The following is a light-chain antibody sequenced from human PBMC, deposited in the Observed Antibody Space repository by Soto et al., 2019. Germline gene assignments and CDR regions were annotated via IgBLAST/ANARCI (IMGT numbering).Light chain of an antibody. V-gene: IGKV1-33*01. CDR3: XXXXNLPXT. CDR2: DAS. J-gene: IGKJ5*01. CDR1: QDISNY. Sequence: DIQMTQSPSSLSASVGDRVTITCQASQDISNYLNWYQQKPGKAPNLLIYDASNLETGVPSRFSGSGSGADFTFXXXXXQPXXXXXXXXXXXXNLPXTFGQGTRLEI.